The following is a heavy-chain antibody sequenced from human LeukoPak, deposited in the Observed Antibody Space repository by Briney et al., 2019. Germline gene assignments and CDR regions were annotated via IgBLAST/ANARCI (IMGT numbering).Heavy chain of an antibody. J-gene: IGHJ6*04. CDR2: ISYDGSNK. D-gene: IGHD3-10*01. V-gene: IGHV3-30*04. Sequence: GGSLRLSCAASGFTFSSYAMHWVRQAPGKGLEWVAVISYDGSNKYYADSVKGRFTISRDNSKNTLYLQMNSLRAEDTAVYYCAIDSHYYGSGDVWGKGTTVTVSS. CDR1: GFTFSSYA. CDR3: AIDSHYYGSGDV.